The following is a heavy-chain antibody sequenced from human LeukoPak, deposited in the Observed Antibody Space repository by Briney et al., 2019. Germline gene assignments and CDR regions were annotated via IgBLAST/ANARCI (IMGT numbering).Heavy chain of an antibody. V-gene: IGHV4-39*01. J-gene: IGHJ4*02. CDR3: ARGSRGDLRRWYYFDY. CDR1: GGSISSSSSY. D-gene: IGHD4-23*01. CDR2: IYYSGST. Sequence: PSETLSLTCAVSGGSISSSSSYWGWIRQPPGKGLEWIGSIYYSGSTYYNPSLKSRVTISVDTSKNQFSLKLSSVTAADTAVYYCARGSRGDLRRWYYFDYWGQGTLVTVSS.